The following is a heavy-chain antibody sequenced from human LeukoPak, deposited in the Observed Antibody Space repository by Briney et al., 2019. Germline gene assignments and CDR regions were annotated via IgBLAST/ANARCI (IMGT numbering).Heavy chain of an antibody. V-gene: IGHV1-3*01. Sequence: GASVKVSCKASGYTFTSYAMHWVRQAPGQRREGMGWINAGNGNTKYSQKFQGRVTITRDTSASTAYMELSSLRSEDTAVYYCARVGYGSGSIDDYWGQGSLVTVSS. J-gene: IGHJ4*02. CDR3: ARVGYGSGSIDDY. D-gene: IGHD3-10*01. CDR2: INAGNGNT. CDR1: GYTFTSYA.